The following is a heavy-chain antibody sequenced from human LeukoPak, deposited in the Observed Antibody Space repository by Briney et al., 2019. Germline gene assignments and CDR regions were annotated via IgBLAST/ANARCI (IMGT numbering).Heavy chain of an antibody. V-gene: IGHV4-38-2*01. J-gene: IGHJ2*01. Sequence: SETLSLTCAVSGYPISSNYYWGWIRLPPEKGLEWIANIFHAGKTFYNPSLKSRVTMSVDTSRNQLSLQLSSVTAADAAVYYCAALRLIGDRRYWYFDFWGRGTLVTVSS. CDR3: AALRLIGDRRYWYFDF. CDR2: IFHAGKT. CDR1: GYPISSNYY. D-gene: IGHD3-3*01.